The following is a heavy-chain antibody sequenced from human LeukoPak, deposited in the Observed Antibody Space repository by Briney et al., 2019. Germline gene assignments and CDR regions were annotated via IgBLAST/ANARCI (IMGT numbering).Heavy chain of an antibody. CDR2: INSDETTT. D-gene: IGHD6-19*01. Sequence: GGSLRLSCAASGFTFTDYWMHWVRQAPGKALVWISRINSDETTTTYADSVKGRFTISRDNAKNTLYLQMNSLRAEDTAVYYCAKLPSSGWYYFDYWGQGTLVTVSS. J-gene: IGHJ4*02. V-gene: IGHV3-74*01. CDR1: GFTFTDYW. CDR3: AKLPSSGWYYFDY.